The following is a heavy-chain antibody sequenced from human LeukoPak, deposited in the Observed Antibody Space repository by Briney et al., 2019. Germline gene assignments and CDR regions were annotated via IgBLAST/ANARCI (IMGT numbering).Heavy chain of an antibody. V-gene: IGHV3-9*01. CDR3: AKGPLYYYDSSGYYFSV. CDR2: ISWNSGSI. D-gene: IGHD3-22*01. J-gene: IGHJ4*02. CDR1: GFTFDDYA. Sequence: GRSLRLSCAASGFTFDDYAMHWVRQAPGKGLEWVSGISWNSGSIGYADSVKGRFTISRDNAKNSLYLQMNSLRAEDTALYYCAKGPLYYYDSSGYYFSVWGQGTLVTVSS.